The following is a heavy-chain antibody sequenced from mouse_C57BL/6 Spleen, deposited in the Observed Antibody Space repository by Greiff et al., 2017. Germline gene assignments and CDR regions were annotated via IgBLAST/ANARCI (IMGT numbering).Heavy chain of an antibody. V-gene: IGHV5-4*01. Sequence: EVKVVESGGGLVKPGGSLKLSCAASGFTFSSYDMSWVRQTPEKRLEWVATISDGGSYTYYPDNVKGRFTISRDNAKNNLYLQMSHLKSEDTAMYYCAREMVNPYYAMDYWGQGTSVTVSS. CDR3: AREMVNPYYAMDY. D-gene: IGHD2-3*01. CDR1: GFTFSSYD. CDR2: ISDGGSYT. J-gene: IGHJ4*01.